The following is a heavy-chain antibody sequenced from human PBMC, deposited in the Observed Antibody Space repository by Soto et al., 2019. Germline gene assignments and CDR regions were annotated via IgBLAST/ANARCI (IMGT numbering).Heavy chain of an antibody. J-gene: IGHJ4*02. V-gene: IGHV4-59*01. D-gene: IGHD5-18*01. CDR2: IYYSGST. CDR3: ARGGNVRGYRYFDY. Sequence: SETLSLTCTVSGGSISSYYWSWIRQPPGKGLEWIGYIYYSGSTNYNPSLKSRVTISVDTSKNQFSLKLSSVTAADTAVYYCARGGNVRGYRYFDYWGQGTLVTVSS. CDR1: GGSISSYY.